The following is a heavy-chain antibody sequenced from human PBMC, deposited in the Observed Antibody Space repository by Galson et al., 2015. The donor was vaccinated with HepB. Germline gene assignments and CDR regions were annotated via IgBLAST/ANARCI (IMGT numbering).Heavy chain of an antibody. V-gene: IGHV1-24*01. CDR3: AILQGGYYYYMDV. CDR1: GYTLTELS. CDR2: FDPEDGET. Sequence: SVKVSCKVSGYTLTELSMHWVRQAPGKGLEWMGGFDPEDGETIYAQKFQGRVTMTEDTPTDTAYMELSSLRSEDTAVYYCAILQGGYYYYMDVWGKGTTVTVSS. D-gene: IGHD3-16*01. J-gene: IGHJ6*03.